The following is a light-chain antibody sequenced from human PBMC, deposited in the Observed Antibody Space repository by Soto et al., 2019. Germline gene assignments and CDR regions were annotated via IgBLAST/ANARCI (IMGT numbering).Light chain of an antibody. J-gene: IGKJ1*01. CDR3: LQYGSSPRT. CDR2: KAS. CDR1: QTISSW. Sequence: IPMTQSPSTLSGSFGDRVTITCRASQTISSWLAWYQQKPGKAPKLLIYKASTLKSGVPSRFSGSGSGTDFTLTISGLEPDDLAVYYCLQYGSSPRTFGRGTKVDIK. V-gene: IGKV1-5*03.